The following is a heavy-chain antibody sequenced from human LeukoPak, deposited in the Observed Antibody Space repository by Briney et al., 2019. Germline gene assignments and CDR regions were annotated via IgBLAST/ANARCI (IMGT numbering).Heavy chain of an antibody. D-gene: IGHD3-9*01. CDR2: INKSGNT. Sequence: SETLSLTCTVSGYSIRTDYYWGWIRQPPGKGPQWIGTINKSGNTYYNPSLRSRVTISVDTSKNQFSLKLSSVTAADTAVYYCVRPDDNSFDFWGQGTMVTVSS. CDR3: VRPDDNSFDF. J-gene: IGHJ3*01. CDR1: GYSIRTDYY. V-gene: IGHV4-38-2*02.